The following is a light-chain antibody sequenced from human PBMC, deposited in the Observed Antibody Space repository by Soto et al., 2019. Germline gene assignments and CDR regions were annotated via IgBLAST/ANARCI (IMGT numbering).Light chain of an antibody. CDR1: SSDVGGYNF. V-gene: IGLV2-8*01. CDR2: EVN. Sequence: QSVLTQPPSAPRSPGQSVTISCTGTSSDVGGYNFVSWYQQHAGKVPRLMIYEVNKRPSGVPDRFSGSKSGNTASLTVSGLQPEDEADYYCSSYAGTSYVCGTGTKVTV. CDR3: SSYAGTSYV. J-gene: IGLJ1*01.